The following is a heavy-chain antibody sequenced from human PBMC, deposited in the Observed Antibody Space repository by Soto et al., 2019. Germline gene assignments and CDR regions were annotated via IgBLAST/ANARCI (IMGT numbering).Heavy chain of an antibody. CDR3: ARSYYHDSSAYYYDY. Sequence: GGSLRLSCAASGFMFSVYTMNWVRQAPGKGLEWISSINSDSSSIYHADSVKGRFTISRDNAKNSVDLQMNSLRDEDTAVYYCARSYYHDSSAYYYDYWGQGALVTV. J-gene: IGHJ4*02. CDR1: GFMFSVYT. V-gene: IGHV3-48*02. D-gene: IGHD3-22*01. CDR2: INSDSSSI.